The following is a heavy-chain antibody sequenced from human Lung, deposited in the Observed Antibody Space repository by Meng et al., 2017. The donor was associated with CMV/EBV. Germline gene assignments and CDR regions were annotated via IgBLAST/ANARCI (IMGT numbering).Heavy chain of an antibody. D-gene: IGHD2-2*01. J-gene: IGHJ5*02. CDR2: ISYDGSNK. CDR1: GFTFSSYA. CDR3: ARDGGYCSSTSCYEGGWFDP. Sequence: GESXKISCAASGFTFSSYAMHWVRQAPGKGLEWVAVISYDGSNKYYADSVKGRFTISRDNSKNTLYLQMNSLRAEDTAVYYCARDGGYCSSTSCYEGGWFDPWGQGTLVTVSS. V-gene: IGHV3-30-3*01.